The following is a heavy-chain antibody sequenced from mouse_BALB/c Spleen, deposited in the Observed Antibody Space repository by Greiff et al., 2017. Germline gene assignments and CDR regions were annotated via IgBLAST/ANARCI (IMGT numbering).Heavy chain of an antibody. CDR1: GYTFSSYW. J-gene: IGHJ3*01. V-gene: IGHV1-9*01. CDR2: ILPGSGST. CDR3: ARLVPAFAY. Sequence: VQLQQSGAELMKPGASVKISCKATGYTFSSYWIEWVKQRPGHGLEWIGEILPGSGSTNYNEKFKGKATFTADTSSNTAYMQLSSLTSEDSAVYYCARLVPAFAYWGQGTLVTVSA.